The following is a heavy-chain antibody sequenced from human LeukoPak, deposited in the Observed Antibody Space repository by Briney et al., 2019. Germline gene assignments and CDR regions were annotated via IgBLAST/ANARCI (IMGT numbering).Heavy chain of an antibody. CDR2: ISSDGSNQ. CDR1: GLTFSNYA. D-gene: IGHD3-9*01. Sequence: PGRSLRLSRAASGLTFSNYALHSVRQAPGKGLEWVAVISSDGSNQYYADSVKGRFTISRDNSKNTLYLQMNSLRSDDTAVYYCAREGIESRKNGYYDILTGSSSSGMDVWGQGTTVTVSS. CDR3: AREGIESRKNGYYDILTGSSSSGMDV. V-gene: IGHV3-30-3*01. J-gene: IGHJ6*02.